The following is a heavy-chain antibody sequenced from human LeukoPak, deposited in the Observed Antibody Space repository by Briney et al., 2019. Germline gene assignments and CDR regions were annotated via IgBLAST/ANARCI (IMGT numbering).Heavy chain of an antibody. D-gene: IGHD6-19*01. V-gene: IGHV1-18*01. Sequence: ASVKVSCKASGYTFTSYGISWVRQAPGQGREWMGWISAYNGNTNYAQKLQGRVTMTTDTSTSTAYMEPRSLRSDDTAVYYCARGPYSSGWELKYYFDYWGQGTLVTVSS. CDR2: ISAYNGNT. J-gene: IGHJ4*02. CDR3: ARGPYSSGWELKYYFDY. CDR1: GYTFTSYG.